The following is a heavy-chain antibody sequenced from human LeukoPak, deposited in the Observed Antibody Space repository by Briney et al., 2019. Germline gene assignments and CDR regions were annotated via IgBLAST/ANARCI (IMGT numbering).Heavy chain of an antibody. J-gene: IGHJ4*02. Sequence: AGGSLRLSCAASGFTFSSYDMHWVRQAPGKGLEWVAFIRYDGSNKYYADSVKGRFTISRDNSKNTLYLQMNSLRAEDTAVYYCAKDFRYCSTTSCYAPFDYWGQGTLVTVSS. CDR2: IRYDGSNK. CDR1: GFTFSSYD. V-gene: IGHV3-30*02. CDR3: AKDFRYCSTTSCYAPFDY. D-gene: IGHD2-2*01.